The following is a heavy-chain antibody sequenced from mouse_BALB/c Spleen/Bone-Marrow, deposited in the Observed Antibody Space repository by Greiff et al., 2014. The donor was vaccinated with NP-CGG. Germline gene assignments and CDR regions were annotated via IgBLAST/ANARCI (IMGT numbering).Heavy chain of an antibody. D-gene: IGHD3-2*02. CDR3: ARVTSSAVGAMDY. CDR2: IWAGGST. Sequence: LQESGPGLVAPSQSLSITCTVSGFSLTNYGVHWVRQPPGKGLEWLGVIWAGGSTNYNSAPMSRLSISKDNSKSQVFLKMISLQTDDTAMYYCARVTSSAVGAMDYWGQGTSVTVSS. V-gene: IGHV2-9*02. CDR1: GFSLTNYG. J-gene: IGHJ4*01.